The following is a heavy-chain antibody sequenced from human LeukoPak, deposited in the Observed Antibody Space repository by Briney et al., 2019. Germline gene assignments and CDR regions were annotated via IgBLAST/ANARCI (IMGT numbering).Heavy chain of an antibody. V-gene: IGHV1-69*04. D-gene: IGHD4-17*01. J-gene: IGHJ6*02. Sequence: SVKVSCKASGGTFSSYAISWVRQAPGQGLEWMGRIIPIFGIANYAQKFQGRVTITADKSTSTAYMELSSLRSEDTAVYYCARGEQRTTVTNRYYYGMDVWGQGTTVTVSS. CDR1: GGTFSSYA. CDR3: ARGEQRTTVTNRYYYGMDV. CDR2: IIPIFGIA.